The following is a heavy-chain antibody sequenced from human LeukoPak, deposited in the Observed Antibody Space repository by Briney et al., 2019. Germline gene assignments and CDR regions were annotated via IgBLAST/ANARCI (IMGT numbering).Heavy chain of an antibody. CDR3: AREFSGTSIAARVFDS. CDR2: IHTSGST. J-gene: IGHJ4*02. Sequence: SETLSLTCTVSGGSITSYYWSYIRQPAGKGLEWIGRIHTSGSTNYNPSLKSRVTMSVDTSKNQFSLKLSSVTAVDTAIYYCAREFSGTSIAARVFDSWGQGTLVTVSS. D-gene: IGHD6-6*01. CDR1: GGSITSYY. V-gene: IGHV4-4*07.